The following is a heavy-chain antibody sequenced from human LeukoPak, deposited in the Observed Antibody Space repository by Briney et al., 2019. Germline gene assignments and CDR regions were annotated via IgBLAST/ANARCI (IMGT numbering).Heavy chain of an antibody. CDR1: GFTFNNYA. CDR2: ISSNGGST. CDR3: ARARDYDILTGYSFYDY. Sequence: GGSLRLSCAASGFTFNNYAMHWVRQAPGKGLECVSAISSNGGSTYYANSVKGRFTISRDNSKNTLYLQMGSLRADDMAVYYCARARDYDILTGYSFYDYWGQGTLVTVSS. D-gene: IGHD3-9*01. V-gene: IGHV3-64*01. J-gene: IGHJ4*02.